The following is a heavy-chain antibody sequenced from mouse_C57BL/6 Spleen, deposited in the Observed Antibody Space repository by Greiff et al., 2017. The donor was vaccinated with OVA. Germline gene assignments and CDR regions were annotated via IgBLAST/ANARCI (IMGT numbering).Heavy chain of an antibody. CDR3: TRCPITTVVAPRGDY. CDR2: IDPETGGT. Sequence: VQLQQSGAELVRPGASVTLSCKASGYTFTDYEMHWVKQTPVHGLEWIGAIDPETGGTAYNQKFKGKAILTADKSSSTAYMELRSLTSEDSAVYYCTRCPITTVVAPRGDYWGQGTSVTVSS. V-gene: IGHV1-15*01. D-gene: IGHD1-1*01. CDR1: GYTFTDYE. J-gene: IGHJ4*01.